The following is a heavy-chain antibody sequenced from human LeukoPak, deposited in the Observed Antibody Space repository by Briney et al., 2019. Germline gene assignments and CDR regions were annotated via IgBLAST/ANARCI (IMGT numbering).Heavy chain of an antibody. CDR3: ARADYGDYYLRY. Sequence: SETLSLTCAVYGGSFSGYYWSWIRQPPGKGLEWIGEINHSGSTNYNPSLKSRVTISVDTSKNQFSLKLSSVTAADTAVYYCARADYGDYYLRYWGQGTLVTVSS. CDR2: INHSGST. J-gene: IGHJ4*02. CDR1: GGSFSGYY. D-gene: IGHD4-17*01. V-gene: IGHV4-34*01.